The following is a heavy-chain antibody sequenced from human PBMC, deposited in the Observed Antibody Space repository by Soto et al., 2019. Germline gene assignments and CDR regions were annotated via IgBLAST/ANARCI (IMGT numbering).Heavy chain of an antibody. D-gene: IGHD6-19*01. V-gene: IGHV1-2*02. Sequence: ASVKVSCKASGYTFIGYYMHGVRQAPGQGLEWMGWIKPNNGDTDYAQKFRGRVTLTRDTSISTAYMELNRLQYHDTAVYYCARDTGFSNAWCLDYCGQGIVVTVSS. CDR3: ARDTGFSNAWCLDY. CDR2: IKPNNGDT. J-gene: IGHJ4*02. CDR1: GYTFIGYY.